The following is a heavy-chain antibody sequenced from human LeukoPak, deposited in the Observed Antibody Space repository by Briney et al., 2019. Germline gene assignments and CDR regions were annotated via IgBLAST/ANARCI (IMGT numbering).Heavy chain of an antibody. CDR2: IRYDGSNK. Sequence: PGGSLRLSCAASGFTFSSYGMHWVRQAPGKGLEWVAFIRYDGSNKYYADSVKGRFTISRDNSKNTLYLQMNSLRAEDTAVYYCAKDGPQMVYSIDYWGQGALVTVSS. CDR3: AKDGPQMVYSIDY. V-gene: IGHV3-30*02. D-gene: IGHD2-8*01. CDR1: GFTFSSYG. J-gene: IGHJ4*02.